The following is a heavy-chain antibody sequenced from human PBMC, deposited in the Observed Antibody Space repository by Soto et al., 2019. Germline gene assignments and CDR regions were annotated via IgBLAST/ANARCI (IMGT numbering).Heavy chain of an antibody. J-gene: IGHJ5*02. CDR3: ARITTVTTDNWFDP. Sequence: QVQLVQSGAEVKKPGSSVKVSCKASGGTFSSYAISWVRQAPGQGLEWMGGIIPIFGTANYAQKFQGRVMITADESTSTAYMELSSRRSGDTAVYYCARITTVTTDNWFDPWGQGTLVTVSS. CDR2: IIPIFGTA. D-gene: IGHD4-17*01. CDR1: GGTFSSYA. V-gene: IGHV1-69*12.